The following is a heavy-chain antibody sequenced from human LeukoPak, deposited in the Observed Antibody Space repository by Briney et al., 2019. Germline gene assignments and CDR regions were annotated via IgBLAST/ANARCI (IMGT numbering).Heavy chain of an antibody. CDR1: GFTFTNYA. D-gene: IGHD1-26*01. Sequence: HSGGSLRLSCAASGFTFTNYALHWVRQAPGKGLEWVAVISYDGTNKYYADSVKGRFTISRDNSKNTLSLQMNSLRAEDTALYYCARGFVLGATKNYFDYWGQGALVTVSS. CDR2: ISYDGTNK. V-gene: IGHV3-30-3*01. CDR3: ARGFVLGATKNYFDY. J-gene: IGHJ4*02.